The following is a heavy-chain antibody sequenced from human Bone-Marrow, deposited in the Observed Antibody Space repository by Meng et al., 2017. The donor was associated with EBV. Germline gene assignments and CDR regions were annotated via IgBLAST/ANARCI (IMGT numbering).Heavy chain of an antibody. CDR1: GYTFTNFD. J-gene: IGHJ5*02. V-gene: IGHV1-8*01. Sequence: QVHLVQSGAEVKKPGASVRVSCEASGYTFTNFDINWVRQAAGQGLEWMGWMNPDSGNTGYARNFQGRVSMTRDTSRNTAYMELRGLTYEDTAIYYCARGLQGTNWFDPWGQGTLVTVSS. CDR3: ARGLQGTNWFDP. CDR2: MNPDSGNT.